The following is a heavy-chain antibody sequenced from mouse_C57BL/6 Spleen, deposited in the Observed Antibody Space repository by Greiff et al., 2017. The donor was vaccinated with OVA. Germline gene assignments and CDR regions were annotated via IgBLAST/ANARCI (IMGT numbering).Heavy chain of an antibody. J-gene: IGHJ4*01. CDR1: GFTFSSYA. CDR2: ISDGGSYT. Sequence: EVMLVESGGGLVKPGGSLKLSCAASGFTFSSYAMSWVRQTPEKRLEWVATISDGGSYTYYPDNVKGRFPISRDNAKNNLYLQMRHLKSEDTAMYYCARGKFYARDYGGQGTSATSSA. CDR3: ARGKFYARDY. V-gene: IGHV5-4*03.